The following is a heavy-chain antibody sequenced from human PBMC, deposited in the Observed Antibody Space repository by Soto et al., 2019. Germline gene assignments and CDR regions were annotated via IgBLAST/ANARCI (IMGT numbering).Heavy chain of an antibody. D-gene: IGHD6-19*01. CDR2: IYYSGST. CDR1: GGSISRYY. Sequence: SETLSLTCTVSGGSISRYYWSWIRQPPGKGLEWIGYIYYSGSTNYNPSLKSRVTISVDTSKNQFSLKLSSVTAADTAVYYCARGRAVNDYWGQGTLVTVSS. V-gene: IGHV4-59*01. CDR3: ARGRAVNDY. J-gene: IGHJ4*02.